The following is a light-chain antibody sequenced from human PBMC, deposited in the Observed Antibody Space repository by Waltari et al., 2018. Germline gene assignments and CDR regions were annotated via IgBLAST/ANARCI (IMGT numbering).Light chain of an antibody. CDR1: QSISSY. J-gene: IGKJ4*01. V-gene: IGKV1-39*01. CDR3: QQSYSTPQLT. CDR2: AAS. Sequence: DIQMTQSPSSLSASVGDRVTITCRASQSISSYLNWYQQKPGKAPKLLIYAASSLPSGVPSRFSGSGAGTDFTLTISSLQPEDFATYYCQQSYSTPQLTFGGGTKVEIK.